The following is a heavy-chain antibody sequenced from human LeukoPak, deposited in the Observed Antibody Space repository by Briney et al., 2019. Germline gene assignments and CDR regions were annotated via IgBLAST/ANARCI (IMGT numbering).Heavy chain of an antibody. V-gene: IGHV1-2*02. Sequence: ASVKVSCKASGYTFTGYYLHWVRQAPGQGLEWMGWINPNSGGTNYAQKFQGRVTMTRDTSISTAYMELSRLRSDDTAVYYCARYCSREIRRWFDPWGQGTLVTVSS. CDR1: GYTFTGYY. J-gene: IGHJ5*02. CDR3: ARYCSREIRRWFDP. CDR2: INPNSGGT. D-gene: IGHD2-2*01.